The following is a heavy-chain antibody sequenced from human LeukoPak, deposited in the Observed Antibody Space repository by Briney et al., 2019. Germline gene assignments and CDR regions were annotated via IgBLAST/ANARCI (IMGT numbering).Heavy chain of an antibody. CDR2: IYYSGSA. CDR1: GGSISSGGYY. V-gene: IGHV4-31*03. D-gene: IGHD3-16*02. Sequence: SQTLSLTCTVSGGSISSGGYYWSWIRQHPGKGLEWIGYIYYSGSAYYNPSLKSRVTISVDTSKNQFSLNLSSVTAADTAVYYCARGTMITFGGVIVHDEYYFDYWGRGTLVTVSS. CDR3: ARGTMITFGGVIVHDEYYFDY. J-gene: IGHJ4*02.